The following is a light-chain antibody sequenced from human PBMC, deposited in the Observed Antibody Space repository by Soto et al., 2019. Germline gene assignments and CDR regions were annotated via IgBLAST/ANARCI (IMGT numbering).Light chain of an antibody. CDR3: NSYTSKSTGV. CDR2: EVS. Sequence: QSALTQPASVSGSPGQSITISCTGTSSDVGGYNYVSWYQQHPGKAPKLIIYEVSNRPSGVCNRVSGSKSGNTASLTISGLQAEDEADYYCNSYTSKSTGVFGTGTKLTVL. J-gene: IGLJ1*01. CDR1: SSDVGGYNY. V-gene: IGLV2-14*01.